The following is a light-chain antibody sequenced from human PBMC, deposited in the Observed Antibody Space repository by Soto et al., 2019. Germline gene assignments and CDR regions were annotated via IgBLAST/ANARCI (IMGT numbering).Light chain of an antibody. Sequence: QSALTQPASVSGSPGQSITIVCTGTSSDIGDYTHVSWYQQHPGKAPKLIIYEVSDRRSGVSNRFSGSKSGNTASLTISGLQTEDEADYYCCSYTSISTSAVFGGGTKVTVL. V-gene: IGLV2-14*01. CDR3: CSYTSISTSAV. CDR1: SSDIGDYTH. CDR2: EVS. J-gene: IGLJ2*01.